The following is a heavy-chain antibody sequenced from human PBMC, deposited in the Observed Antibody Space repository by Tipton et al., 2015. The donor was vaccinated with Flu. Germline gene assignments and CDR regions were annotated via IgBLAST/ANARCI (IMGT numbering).Heavy chain of an antibody. D-gene: IGHD5-18*01. J-gene: IGHJ4*02. Sequence: TLSLTCTVSGGSISSSSYYWGWIRQPPGKGLEWIGSIYHSGSTYYNPSLKSRVTISVDTAKNQFSLELSSVTAADSAVYYYARVETVQLYSFDYWGQGTVVTVSS. CDR1: GGSISSSSYY. CDR2: IYHSGST. CDR3: ARVETVQLYSFDY. V-gene: IGHV4-39*07.